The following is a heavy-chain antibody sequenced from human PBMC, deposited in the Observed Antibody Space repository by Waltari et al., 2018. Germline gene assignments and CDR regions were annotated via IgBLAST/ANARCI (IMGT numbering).Heavy chain of an antibody. Sequence: EVQLVESGGGLVKPGGSLRLSCAATGSTFSSYSRNWVRQAPGKGLEWVSSISSSSSYIYYADSVKGRFTISRDNAKNSLYLQMNSLRAEDTAVYYCASARSFDYWGQGTLVTVSS. D-gene: IGHD6-6*01. CDR2: ISSSSSYI. V-gene: IGHV3-21*01. J-gene: IGHJ4*02. CDR3: ASARSFDY. CDR1: GSTFSSYS.